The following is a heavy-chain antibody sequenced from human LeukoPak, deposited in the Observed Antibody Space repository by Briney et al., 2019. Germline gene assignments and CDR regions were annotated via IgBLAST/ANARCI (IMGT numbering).Heavy chain of an antibody. CDR3: AGGGDTAKGGDY. D-gene: IGHD5-18*01. V-gene: IGHV4-31*03. CDR2: IHAGGSI. CDR1: GGSISGSGCY. Sequence: SETLSLTCTVSGGSISGSGCYWTWTPQHPGEGLEWLGFIHAGGSIYYNPSLSVRLIISAATSKNQLSLKLISVRAAATAVCDCAGGGDTAKGGDYWGPGTLVTVSS. J-gene: IGHJ4*02.